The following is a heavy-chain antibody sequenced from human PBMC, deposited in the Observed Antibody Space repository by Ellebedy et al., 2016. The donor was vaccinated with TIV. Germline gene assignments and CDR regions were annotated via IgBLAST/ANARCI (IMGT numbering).Heavy chain of an antibody. V-gene: IGHV1-8*01. J-gene: IGHJ6*03. D-gene: IGHD3-10*01. CDR2: MNPNSGNT. CDR1: GYTFTSYD. CDR3: ARQGGSGTLYYYYYYMDV. Sequence: ASVKVSCXASGYTFTSYDINWVRQATGQGLEWMGWMNPNSGNTGYAQKFQGRVTMTRNTSISTAYMELSSLRSEDTAVYYCARQGGSGTLYYYYYYMDVWGKGTTVTVSS.